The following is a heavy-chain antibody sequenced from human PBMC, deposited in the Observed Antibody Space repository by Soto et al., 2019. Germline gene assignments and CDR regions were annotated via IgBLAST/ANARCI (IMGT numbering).Heavy chain of an antibody. J-gene: IGHJ4*02. CDR3: ARGAGSGAYLIDY. CDR1: GFTFSSYA. D-gene: IGHD1-26*01. CDR2: IWSDGSNE. Sequence: QVQLVESGGGVVQPGRSLRLSCAASGFTFSSYAMHWVRQAPGKGLEWVALIWSDGSNEKHVDSVKGRFTISRDNSKNTLYLQMNSLRAEDATVYYCARGAGSGAYLIDYCGQGTLVTVSS. V-gene: IGHV3-33*01.